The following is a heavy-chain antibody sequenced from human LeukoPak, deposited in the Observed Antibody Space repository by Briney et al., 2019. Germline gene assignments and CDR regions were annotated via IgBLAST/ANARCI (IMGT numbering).Heavy chain of an antibody. CDR3: ARSRGYFDY. CDR1: GGSISTYY. CDR2: IYYSGST. V-gene: IGHV4-59*01. D-gene: IGHD6-13*01. Sequence: SETLSLTCTVSGGSISTYYWSWIRQPPGKGLEWIGYIYYSGSTNYNPSPKSRVTISVDTSKNQFSLKLSSVTAADTALYYCARSRGYFDYWGQGTLVTVSS. J-gene: IGHJ4*02.